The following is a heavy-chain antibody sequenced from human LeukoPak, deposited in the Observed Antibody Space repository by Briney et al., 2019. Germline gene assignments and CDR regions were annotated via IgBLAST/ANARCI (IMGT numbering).Heavy chain of an antibody. CDR2: IYYSGST. Sequence: PSETLSLTCTVSGGSIGSSSYYWGCIRQPPGKGLECIGSIYYSGSTYYNPSLKSRVTISVDTSKNQFSLKLSSVTAADTAVYYCARLKYSSSWYVAFDIWGQGTMVTVSS. CDR1: GGSIGSSSYY. J-gene: IGHJ3*02. V-gene: IGHV4-39*01. D-gene: IGHD6-13*01. CDR3: ARLKYSSSWYVAFDI.